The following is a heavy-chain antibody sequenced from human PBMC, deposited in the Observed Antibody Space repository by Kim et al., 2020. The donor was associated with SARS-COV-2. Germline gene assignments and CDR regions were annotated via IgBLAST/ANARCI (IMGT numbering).Heavy chain of an antibody. V-gene: IGHV4-31*02. J-gene: IGHJ5*02. CDR2: GST. Sequence: GSTSPHPSLQSRVTISVDTSKNQFSLKLSSVTAADTAVYYCAREWQGWFDPWGQGTLVTVSS. CDR3: AREWQGWFDP.